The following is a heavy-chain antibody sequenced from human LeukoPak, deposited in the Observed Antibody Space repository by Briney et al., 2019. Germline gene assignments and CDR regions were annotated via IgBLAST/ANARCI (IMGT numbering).Heavy chain of an antibody. CDR1: GFTFSSYW. D-gene: IGHD3-9*01. V-gene: IGHV3-7*01. CDR3: ARDIRADILTGYPY. CDR2: IKQDGSEK. Sequence: GGSLRLSCAASGFTFSSYWMSWVRQAPGKGLGWVANIKQDGSEKYYVDSVKGRFTISRDNAKNSLYLQMNSLRAEDTAVYYCARDIRADILTGYPYWGQGTLVTVSS. J-gene: IGHJ4*02.